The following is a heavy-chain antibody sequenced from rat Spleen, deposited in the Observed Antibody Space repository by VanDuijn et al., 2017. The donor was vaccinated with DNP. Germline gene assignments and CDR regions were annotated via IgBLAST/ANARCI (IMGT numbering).Heavy chain of an antibody. D-gene: IGHD1-2*01. Sequence: EVQLVESGGGLVQPGRSLKLSCAASGFTFSNYDMAWVRQAPTKGLEWVASISPSGGSTYYRDSVKGRFTVSRDNAKSSLYLQMDSLRSEDTATYYCARHEKAADAMDAWGQGTSVTVSS. CDR3: ARHEKAADAMDA. J-gene: IGHJ4*01. CDR1: GFTFSNYD. V-gene: IGHV5-25*01. CDR2: ISPSGGST.